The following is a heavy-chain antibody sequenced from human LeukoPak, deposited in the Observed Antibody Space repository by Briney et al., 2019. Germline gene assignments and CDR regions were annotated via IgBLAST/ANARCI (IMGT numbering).Heavy chain of an antibody. J-gene: IGHJ5*02. CDR1: GFTFSSYS. D-gene: IGHD3-3*01. CDR2: ISSSSSYI. CDR3: ARDGSGDFIAENWFDP. Sequence: GGSLRLSCAASGFTFSSYSMNWVRQAPGKGLEWVSSISSSSSYIYYADSVKGRFTISRDNAKNSLYLQMNSLRAEDTAVYYCARDGSGDFIAENWFDPWGQGTLVTVSS. V-gene: IGHV3-21*01.